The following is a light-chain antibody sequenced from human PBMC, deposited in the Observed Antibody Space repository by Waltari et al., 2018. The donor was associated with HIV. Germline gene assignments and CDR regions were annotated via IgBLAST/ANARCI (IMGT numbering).Light chain of an antibody. CDR2: DTT. V-gene: IGKV3-11*01. Sequence: EIVLTQSPATLSLSPGERATLSCRASQSVRSYLAWYQQKPGQAPRLLIFDTTSRATGVPARFSGSGSATDFTRTISSLEPGDFGVYYCQQRSSWPITFGQGTRLEIK. J-gene: IGKJ5*01. CDR3: QQRSSWPIT. CDR1: QSVRSY.